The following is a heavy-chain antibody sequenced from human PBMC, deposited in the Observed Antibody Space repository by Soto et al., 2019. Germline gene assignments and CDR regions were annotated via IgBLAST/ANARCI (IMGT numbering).Heavy chain of an antibody. CDR1: GFTFSSYA. CDR3: ATDRYYYDSSGYYEQAWPLDP. Sequence: GGSLRLSCAASGFTFSSYAMSWVRQAPGKGLEWVSAISGSGGSTYYADSVKGRFTISRDNSKNTLYLQMNSLRAEDTAVYYCATDRYYYDSSGYYEQAWPLDPWGQGTLVTVSS. CDR2: ISGSGGST. D-gene: IGHD3-22*01. V-gene: IGHV3-23*01. J-gene: IGHJ5*02.